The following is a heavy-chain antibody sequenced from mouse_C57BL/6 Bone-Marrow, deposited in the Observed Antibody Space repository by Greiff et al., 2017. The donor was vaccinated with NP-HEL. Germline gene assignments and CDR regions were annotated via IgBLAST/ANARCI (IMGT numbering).Heavy chain of an antibody. V-gene: IGHV1-64*01. CDR3: ARWGRKKDCAMDY. CDR1: GYTFTSYW. CDR2: IHPNSGST. J-gene: IGHJ4*01. D-gene: IGHD1-1*01. Sequence: QVQLQQPGAELVKPGASVKLSCKASGYTFTSYWMHWVKQRPGQGLEWIGMIHPNSGSTNYNEKFKSKATLTVDKSSSTAYMQLSSLTSEDSAVYYCARWGRKKDCAMDYWGQGTSVTVSS.